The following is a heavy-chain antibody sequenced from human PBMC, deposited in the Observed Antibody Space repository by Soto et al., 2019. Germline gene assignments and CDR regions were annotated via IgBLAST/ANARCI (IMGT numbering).Heavy chain of an antibody. CDR3: ARDNSQDYGTPAATSSFHP. Sequence: QAHLVQSGADVKKPGASVMLSCKASGFSFSDYFMHWVRQAPGQGLEWMGIINPRGDITNYAQKLQGRASITRDTAESTVYMDLSSLRYAATAVYYCARDNSQDYGTPAATSSFHPWGQGTPVTVSS. CDR2: INPRGDIT. D-gene: IGHD4-17*01. J-gene: IGHJ5*02. V-gene: IGHV1-46*04. CDR1: GFSFSDYF.